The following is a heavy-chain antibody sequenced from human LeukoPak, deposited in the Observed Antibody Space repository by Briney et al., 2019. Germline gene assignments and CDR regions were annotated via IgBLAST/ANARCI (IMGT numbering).Heavy chain of an antibody. CDR1: GGSFSGYY. V-gene: IGHV4-34*01. J-gene: IGHJ4*02. D-gene: IGHD6-19*01. Sequence: SETLSLTCAVYGGSFSGYYWSWLRQPPGKGLEWLGEINHSGSTNYNPSLKSRVTISVDTSKNQFYLKLSSVTAADTAVYYCARGGGWSSFDYWGQGTLVTVSS. CDR3: ARGGGWSSFDY. CDR2: INHSGST.